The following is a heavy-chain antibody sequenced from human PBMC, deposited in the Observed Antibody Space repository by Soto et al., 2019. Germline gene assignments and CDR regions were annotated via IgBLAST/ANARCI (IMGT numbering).Heavy chain of an antibody. J-gene: IGHJ4*02. D-gene: IGHD6-13*01. CDR3: AREGIVAALHVRAGSYFDY. CDR2: IIPIFGPA. CDR1: GGTFSSYV. Sequence: QVQLVQSGAEVKKPGSSVKVSCKASGGTFSSYVISWVRQAPGQGLEWMGGIIPIFGPANYAQKFQGRVTITADESTSTAYMELSSLRSEDTAMYYCAREGIVAALHVRAGSYFDYWGQGTLVTVSS. V-gene: IGHV1-69*12.